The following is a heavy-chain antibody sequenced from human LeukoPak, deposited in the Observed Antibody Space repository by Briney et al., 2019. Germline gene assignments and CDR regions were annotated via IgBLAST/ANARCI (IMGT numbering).Heavy chain of an antibody. V-gene: IGHV3-21*01. CDR1: GFTFSSYS. CDR2: VCSSSGYI. D-gene: IGHD1-14*01. Sequence: PGGSLRLSCAASGFTFSSYSMNWVRQAPGKGLGWVSAVCSSSGYIYNADSVKGRFTISRDSAENSLYLQMNSLRAEDTAVYYCARRNPSDRYDAFDIWGQGTVVTVSS. CDR3: ARRNPSDRYDAFDI. J-gene: IGHJ3*02.